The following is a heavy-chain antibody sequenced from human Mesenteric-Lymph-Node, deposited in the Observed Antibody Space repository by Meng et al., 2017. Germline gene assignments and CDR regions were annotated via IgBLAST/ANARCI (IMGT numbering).Heavy chain of an antibody. CDR2: ISYDGSNQ. J-gene: IGHJ4*02. V-gene: IGHV3-30*04. D-gene: IGHD6-19*01. CDR3: ATVAGTGSPLFDY. CDR1: GFTFRSYA. Sequence: GGSLRLSCAASGFTFRSYAMHWVRQAPGKGLEWVAFISYDGSNQYYADSVRGRFTISRDNSKNTLYLQMNSLRAEDTAVYYCATVAGTGSPLFDYWGQGTLVTVSS.